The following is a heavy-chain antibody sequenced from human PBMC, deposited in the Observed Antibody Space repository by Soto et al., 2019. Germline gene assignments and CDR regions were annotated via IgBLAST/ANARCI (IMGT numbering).Heavy chain of an antibody. J-gene: IGHJ5*02. V-gene: IGHV4-30-2*01. CDR1: GGSISSGGYS. D-gene: IGHD3-3*01. CDR3: ARRITIFGVASDNWFDP. Sequence: PSETLSLTCAVSGGSISSGGYSWSWIRQPPGKGLEWIGYIYHSGSTYYNPSLKSRVTISVDRSKNQFSLKLSSVTAADTAVYYCARRITIFGVASDNWFDPWGQGTLVTVSS. CDR2: IYHSGST.